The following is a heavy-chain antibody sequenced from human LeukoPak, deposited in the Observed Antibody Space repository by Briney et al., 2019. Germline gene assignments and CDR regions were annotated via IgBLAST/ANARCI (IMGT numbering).Heavy chain of an antibody. J-gene: IGHJ4*02. CDR2: TSDDGSAK. V-gene: IGHV3-30*03. Sequence: PGGSLGLSCVASGFTFSSYGMHWVRQAPGKGLQWLALTSDDGSAKYYADSVKGRFTISRDNSQNTLYLQMNSLRADETAIYYCARAPGGFHGDYSPIAYWGQGTLVTVSS. CDR3: ARAPGGFHGDYSPIAY. CDR1: GFTFSSYG. D-gene: IGHD4-17*01.